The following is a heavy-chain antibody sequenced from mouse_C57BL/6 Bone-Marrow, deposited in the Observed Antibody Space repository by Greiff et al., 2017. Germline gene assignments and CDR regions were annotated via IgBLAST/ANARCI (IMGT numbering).Heavy chain of an antibody. CDR2: IDPENGDT. J-gene: IGHJ2*01. CDR1: GFNIKDDY. CDR3: TTVITTGY. V-gene: IGHV14-4*01. Sequence: EVQLQQSGAELVRPGASVKLSCTASGFNIKDDYMHWVKQRPEQGLEWIGWIDPENGDTEYASKFQGKATITADTSSTTAYLQLSSLTSEDTAVYYCTTVITTGYWGQGTTLTVAS. D-gene: IGHD1-2*01.